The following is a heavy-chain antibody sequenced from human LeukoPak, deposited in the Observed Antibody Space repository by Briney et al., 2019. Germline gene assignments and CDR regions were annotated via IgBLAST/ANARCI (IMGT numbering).Heavy chain of an antibody. CDR3: ARGSDYDFWSGYSGGTNDY. Sequence: ASVKVSCKASGYTFTGYYMHWVRQAPGQGLEWMGRINPNSGGTNYAQKFQGRVTMTRDTSISTAYMELSRLRSDDTAVHYCARGSDYDFWSGYSGGTNDYWGQGTLVTVSS. J-gene: IGHJ4*02. CDR2: INPNSGGT. CDR1: GYTFTGYY. V-gene: IGHV1-2*06. D-gene: IGHD3-3*01.